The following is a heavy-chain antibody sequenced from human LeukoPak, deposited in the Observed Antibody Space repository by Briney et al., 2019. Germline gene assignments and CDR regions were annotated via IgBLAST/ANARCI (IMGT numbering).Heavy chain of an antibody. CDR1: GGTFSSYA. CDR3: ARDDNIYGDYATGDYYYGMDV. D-gene: IGHD4-17*01. Sequence: ASVEVSCKASGGTFSSYAISWVRQAPGQGLEWMGGIIPIFGTANYAQKFQGRVTITADESTSTAYMELSSLRSEDTAVYYCARDDNIYGDYATGDYYYGMDVWGQGTTVTVSS. V-gene: IGHV1-69*13. CDR2: IIPIFGTA. J-gene: IGHJ6*02.